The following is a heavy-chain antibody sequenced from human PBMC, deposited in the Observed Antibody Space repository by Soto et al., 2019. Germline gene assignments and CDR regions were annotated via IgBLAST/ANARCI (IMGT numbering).Heavy chain of an antibody. CDR3: AKLYHYYDSSGYYSDALDI. CDR2: VSGSGHSS. J-gene: IGHJ3*02. D-gene: IGHD3-22*01. CDR1: GFTFRSYA. V-gene: IGHV3-23*01. Sequence: PGGSLRLSCEASGFTFRSYAMIWVRQAPGQGLEWVSTVSGSGHSSYDADSVKGRFTISRDNSKNTLYLRMGSLRSEDTAVYYCAKLYHYYDSSGYYSDALDIWGQGTQVTVSS.